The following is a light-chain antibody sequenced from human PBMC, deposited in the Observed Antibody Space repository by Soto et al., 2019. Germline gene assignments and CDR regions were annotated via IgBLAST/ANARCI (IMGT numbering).Light chain of an antibody. CDR3: QQYNSWPQT. CDR2: GAS. Sequence: EIVMPQSPATLSVSPGASSTLSCRASQSVSSNLAWYQQKPGQAPRLLIYGASTRATGIPARFSGSGSGTEFTLTISSLQSEDFGVYYCQQYNSWPQTFGQGTKVDIK. CDR1: QSVSSN. J-gene: IGKJ1*01. V-gene: IGKV3-15*01.